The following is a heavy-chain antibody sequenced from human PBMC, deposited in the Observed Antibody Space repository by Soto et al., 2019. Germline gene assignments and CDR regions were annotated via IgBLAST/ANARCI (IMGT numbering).Heavy chain of an antibody. V-gene: IGHV3-48*03. D-gene: IGHD5-18*01. CDR3: ARDFPRQLRLGGMDV. J-gene: IGHJ6*02. Sequence: GGSLRLSCVASGFTFSSYEMQWVRQAPGKGLEWLSYISDSGKMIFYADSVKGRFTISRDNAKMSLYLQMDSLTAADTAVYYSARDFPRQLRLGGMDVWGQGTTVTVSS. CDR2: ISDSGKMI. CDR1: GFTFSSYE.